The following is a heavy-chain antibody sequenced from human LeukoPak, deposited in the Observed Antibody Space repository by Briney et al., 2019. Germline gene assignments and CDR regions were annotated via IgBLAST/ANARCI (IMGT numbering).Heavy chain of an antibody. CDR1: GFTFSSYA. Sequence: GGSLRLSCAASGFTFSSYAMSWVRQAPGKGLEWVSTIGSGGSTYYADSVKGRFTISRDNSKNTLYLQMNSLRAEDAAVYYCAKGVVPAAVLRFDAFDIWGQGTMVTVSS. CDR2: IGSGGST. J-gene: IGHJ3*02. D-gene: IGHD2-2*01. CDR3: AKGVVPAAVLRFDAFDI. V-gene: IGHV3-23*01.